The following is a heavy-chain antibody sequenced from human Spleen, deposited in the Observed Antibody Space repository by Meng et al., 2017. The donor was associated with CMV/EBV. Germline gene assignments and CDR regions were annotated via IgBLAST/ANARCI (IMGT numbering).Heavy chain of an antibody. J-gene: IGHJ6*02. D-gene: IGHD2-21*01. Sequence: GESLKISCAASGFTFSSYWMSWVRRAPGKGLEWVALIQFDGNKKYYTDSVKGRFTISRDNSKNTLYLQMNSLRAEDTALYYCSFSYIAVGYGMDVWGQGTTVTVSS. CDR3: SFSYIAVGYGMDV. CDR1: GFTFSSYW. CDR2: IQFDGNKK. V-gene: IGHV3-30*02.